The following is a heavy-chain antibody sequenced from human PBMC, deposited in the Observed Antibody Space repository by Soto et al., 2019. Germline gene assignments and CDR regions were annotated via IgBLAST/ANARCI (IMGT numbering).Heavy chain of an antibody. CDR2: ISSSSSTI. CDR3: ARDSSGAYVFDY. D-gene: IGHD2-15*01. CDR1: GFTFSDYY. Sequence: SLRLYCAASGFTFSDYYMSWIRQAPGKGLEWVSYISSSSSTIYYADSVKGRFTISRDNAKTSLYLQMNSLRAEDTAVYYCARDSSGAYVFDYWGQGTLVTVSS. V-gene: IGHV3-11*01. J-gene: IGHJ4*02.